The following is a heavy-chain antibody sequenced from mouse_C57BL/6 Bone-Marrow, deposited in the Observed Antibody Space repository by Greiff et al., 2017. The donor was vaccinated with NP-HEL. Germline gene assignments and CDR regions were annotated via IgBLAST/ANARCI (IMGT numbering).Heavy chain of an antibody. J-gene: IGHJ2*01. CDR3: ARLGGYQFFYYFDY. Sequence: DKFIISRDNAKNTLYLQMSKVRSEDTALYYCARLGGYQFFYYFDYWGQGTTLTVSS. V-gene: IGHV4-1*01. D-gene: IGHD2-2*01.